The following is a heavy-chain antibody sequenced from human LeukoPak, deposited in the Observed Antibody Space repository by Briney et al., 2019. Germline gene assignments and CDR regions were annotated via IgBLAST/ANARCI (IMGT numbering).Heavy chain of an antibody. Sequence: PSETLSLTCTVSGGSISSSSYYWGWIRQPPGKGLEWIGSIYYSGSTYYNPSLKSRVTISVDTSKNQFSLKLSSVTAADTAVYYCARVGFGELSLYYFDYWGQGTLVTVSS. CDR1: GGSISSSSYY. J-gene: IGHJ4*02. V-gene: IGHV4-39*07. CDR2: IYYSGST. D-gene: IGHD3-10*01. CDR3: ARVGFGELSLYYFDY.